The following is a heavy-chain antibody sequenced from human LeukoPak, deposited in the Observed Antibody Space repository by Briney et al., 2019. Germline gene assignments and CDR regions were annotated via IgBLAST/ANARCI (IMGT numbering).Heavy chain of an antibody. CDR2: IYPDDSDA. Sequence: GESLNISCQGSGFTFPLYWIGWVRQMPGKGLEWMGIIYPDDSDARYSPSFQGQVTISVDKSISTTYLQWTSLKASDSATYYCALRAGSGGSGDWFDPWGQGTLVTVSS. CDR3: ALRAGSGGSGDWFDP. D-gene: IGHD3-10*01. CDR1: GFTFPLYW. V-gene: IGHV5-51*01. J-gene: IGHJ5*02.